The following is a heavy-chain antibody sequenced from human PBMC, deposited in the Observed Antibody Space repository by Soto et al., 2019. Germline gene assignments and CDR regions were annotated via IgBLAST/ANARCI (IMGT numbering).Heavy chain of an antibody. J-gene: IGHJ4*02. V-gene: IGHV3-33*01. D-gene: IGHD3-9*01. Sequence: PGGSLRLSCAASGFTFSSHGMHWVRQAPGKGLEWVAVIWYDGSNKYYADSVKGRFTISRDNSKNTLYLQMNSLRAEDTAVYYYARSPLTYDIPATFDYWGQRTLVSVSS. CDR3: ARSPLTYDIPATFDY. CDR2: IWYDGSNK. CDR1: GFTFSSHG.